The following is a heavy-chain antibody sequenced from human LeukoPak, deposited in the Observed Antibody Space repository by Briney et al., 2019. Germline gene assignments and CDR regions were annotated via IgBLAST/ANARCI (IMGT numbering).Heavy chain of an antibody. Sequence: SVKISCKASGGTFSSYAISWVRHAPGQGLEWMGRIIPILGIANYAQKFQGRVTITADKSTSTAYMELSSLRSEDTAVYYCARAQNDYGDYNYAFDIWGQGTMVTVSS. V-gene: IGHV1-69*04. J-gene: IGHJ3*02. CDR2: IIPILGIA. CDR1: GGTFSSYA. CDR3: ARAQNDYGDYNYAFDI. D-gene: IGHD4-17*01.